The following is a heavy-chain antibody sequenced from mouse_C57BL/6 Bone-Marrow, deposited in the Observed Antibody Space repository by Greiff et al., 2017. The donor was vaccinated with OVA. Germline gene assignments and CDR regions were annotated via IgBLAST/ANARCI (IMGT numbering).Heavy chain of an antibody. Sequence: QVQLKESGAELVKPGASVKLSCKASGYTFTEYTIHWVKQRSGQGLEWIGWFYPGSGSIKYNEKFKDKATLTADKSSSTVYMELSRLTSEDSAVYFCARHEDRRGITTVVASWFAYWGQGTLVTVSA. CDR2: FYPGSGSI. V-gene: IGHV1-62-2*01. D-gene: IGHD1-1*01. CDR3: ARHEDRRGITTVVASWFAY. CDR1: GYTFTEYT. J-gene: IGHJ3*01.